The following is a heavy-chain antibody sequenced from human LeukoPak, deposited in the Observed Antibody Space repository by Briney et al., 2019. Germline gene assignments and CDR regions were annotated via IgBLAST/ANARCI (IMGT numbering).Heavy chain of an antibody. CDR2: ISAYNGNT. D-gene: IGHD3-16*01. V-gene: IGHV1-18*01. Sequence: ASVKVSFKASGYTFTSYVISGVRQAPGQGVEWMGWISAYNGNTDYAQSLQGRVTITIDTSTSTVYIELRSLRCDDPAVYYCARRVGRSYDLDYWGQGTVVTVSS. CDR1: GYTFTSYV. CDR3: ARRVGRSYDLDY. J-gene: IGHJ4*02.